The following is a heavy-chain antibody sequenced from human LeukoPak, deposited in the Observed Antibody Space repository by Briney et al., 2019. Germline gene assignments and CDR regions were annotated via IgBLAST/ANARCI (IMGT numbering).Heavy chain of an antibody. Sequence: GASVKVSCKASGYTFTSYDFNWVRQATGQGLEWMGWMNPYSGNTGYVQKFQGRVTMTRDTSISTAYMELSSLRSDDTAVNFCARGSSGSLGRDYWGQGTLVTVSS. CDR2: MNPYSGNT. CDR1: GYTFTSYD. V-gene: IGHV1-8*01. J-gene: IGHJ4*02. CDR3: ARGSSGSLGRDY. D-gene: IGHD1-26*01.